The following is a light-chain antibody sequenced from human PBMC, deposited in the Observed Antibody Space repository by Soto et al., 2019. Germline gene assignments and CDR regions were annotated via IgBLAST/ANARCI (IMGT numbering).Light chain of an antibody. CDR2: AAS. V-gene: IGKV1-39*01. CDR1: QNIRIY. Sequence: DIQMTQSPSSLSASVGDRVTITCRASQNIRIYLNWYQLEPGKAPNLLIYAASSLHSGVPSRFSGSGSGTDFALSISNLQPEDSATYYCQQSYSTPAWTFGQGTKVEIK. CDR3: QQSYSTPAWT. J-gene: IGKJ1*01.